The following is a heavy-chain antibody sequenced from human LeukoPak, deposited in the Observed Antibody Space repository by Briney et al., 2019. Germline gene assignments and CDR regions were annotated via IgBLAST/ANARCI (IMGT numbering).Heavy chain of an antibody. CDR1: GSTFSSYA. CDR2: ISYDGSNK. J-gene: IGHJ6*02. D-gene: IGHD3-3*01. CDR3: ARDGNTIFGVPPRYYYYYYGMDV. Sequence: GRSLRLSCAASGSTFSSYAMHWVRQAPGKGLEWVAVISYDGSNKYYADSVKGRFTISRDNSKNTLYLQMNSLRAEDTAVYYCARDGNTIFGVPPRYYYYYYGMDVWGQGTTVTVSS. V-gene: IGHV3-30-3*01.